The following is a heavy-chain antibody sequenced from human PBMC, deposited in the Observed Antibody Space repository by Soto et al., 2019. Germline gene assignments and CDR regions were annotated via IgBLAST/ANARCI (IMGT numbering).Heavy chain of an antibody. CDR3: ARLGDNYDFWSGLYYYYYMDV. CDR1: GGSISSYY. Sequence: SETLSLTCTVAGGSISSYYWSWIRQPPGKGLEWIGYIYYSGSTNYNPSLKSRVTISVDTSKNQFSLKLSSVTAADTAVYYCARLGDNYDFWSGLYYYYYMDVWGKGTTVTVSS. J-gene: IGHJ6*03. V-gene: IGHV4-59*01. CDR2: IYYSGST. D-gene: IGHD3-3*01.